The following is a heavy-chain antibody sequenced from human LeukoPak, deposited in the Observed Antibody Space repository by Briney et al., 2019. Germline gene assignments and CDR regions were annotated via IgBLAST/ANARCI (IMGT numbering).Heavy chain of an antibody. J-gene: IGHJ4*02. CDR2: FDPEDGET. D-gene: IGHD6-19*01. CDR1: GYTFTGYH. V-gene: IGHV1-24*01. CDR3: ATDRQSGWYYFDY. Sequence: ASVKVSCKASGYTFTGYHMHWVRQAPGQGLEWMGGFDPEDGETIYAQKFQGRVTTTEDTSTDTAYMELSSLRSEDTAVYYCATDRQSGWYYFDYWGQGTLVTVSS.